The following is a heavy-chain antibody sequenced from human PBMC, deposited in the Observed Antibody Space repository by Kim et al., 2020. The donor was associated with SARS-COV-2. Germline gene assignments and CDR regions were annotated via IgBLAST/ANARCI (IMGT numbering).Heavy chain of an antibody. Sequence: GGSLRLSCAASGFTFSSYAMSWVRQAPGKGLEWVSGIRSSGGSTYYADSVTGRFTIPRDNSKNTLYLQMNSLRAEDTAVYYCAKEVSYYSGSGSDHWGQGTLVTVSS. V-gene: IGHV3-23*01. CDR2: IRSSGGST. CDR1: GFTFSSYA. J-gene: IGHJ4*02. D-gene: IGHD3-10*01. CDR3: AKEVSYYSGSGSDH.